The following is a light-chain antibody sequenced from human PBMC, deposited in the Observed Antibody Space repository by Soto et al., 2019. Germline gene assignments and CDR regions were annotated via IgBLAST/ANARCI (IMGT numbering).Light chain of an antibody. CDR1: TPNIGRNT. CDR2: GDY. V-gene: IGLV1-44*01. Sequence: QSVVTQPPSASGTPGQRVTISCSGSTPNIGRNTVNWYQQVPGAAPKLLIFGDYQRPSGVPDRFSASKSGSSASLAISGLQSEDEADYYCGAWDFSLNAWVFGGGTKLTVL. J-gene: IGLJ3*02. CDR3: GAWDFSLNAWV.